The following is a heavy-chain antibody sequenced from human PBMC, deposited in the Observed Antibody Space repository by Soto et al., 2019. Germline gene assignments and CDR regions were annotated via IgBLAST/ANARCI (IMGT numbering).Heavy chain of an antibody. D-gene: IGHD1-1*01. J-gene: IGHJ5*02. V-gene: IGHV4-4*07. CDR3: VRDGTKTLRDWFDP. CDR2: IYATGTT. Sequence: PSETLSLTCTVSGASIRGFYWSWIRKSAGKGLEWIGRIYATGTTDYNPSLKSRVMMSVDTSKKQFSLKLRSLTAADTAVYYCVRDGTKTLRDWFDPWGQGMSVTVSS. CDR1: GASIRGFY.